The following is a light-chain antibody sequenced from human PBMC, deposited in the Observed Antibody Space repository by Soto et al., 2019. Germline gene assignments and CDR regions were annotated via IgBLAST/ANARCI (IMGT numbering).Light chain of an antibody. CDR1: QDISNY. CDR3: QHYDNLPPT. Sequence: DIQMTQSPSSLSASVGDRVTITCQASQDISNYLNWYQQKPGKAPKLLIYDASNLETGVPSRFSGSGSAKDFTFSISSLQPADIATYYCQHYDNLPPTFGGGTKAESK. CDR2: DAS. J-gene: IGKJ4*01. V-gene: IGKV1-33*01.